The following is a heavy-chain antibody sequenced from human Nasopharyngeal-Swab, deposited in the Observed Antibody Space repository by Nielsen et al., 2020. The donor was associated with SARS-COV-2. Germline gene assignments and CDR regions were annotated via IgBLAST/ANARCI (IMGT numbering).Heavy chain of an antibody. CDR2: ISTSSSTI. V-gene: IGHV3-48*04. CDR3: AKGARFGELLPDYFDY. CDR1: GVTFSSYS. J-gene: IGHJ4*02. Sequence: GESLKIFCAASGVTFSSYSMNWVRQAPGKGLEWVSYISTSSSTIYYADPVKGRFTISRDNAKNSLYLQMNSLRAEDTALYYCAKGARFGELLPDYFDYWGQGTLVTVSS. D-gene: IGHD3-10*01.